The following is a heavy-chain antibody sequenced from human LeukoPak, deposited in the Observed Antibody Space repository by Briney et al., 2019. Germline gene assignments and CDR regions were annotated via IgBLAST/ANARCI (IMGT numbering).Heavy chain of an antibody. J-gene: IGHJ5*02. D-gene: IGHD3-10*01. V-gene: IGHV3-72*01. CDR3: VISYALGRDGYFDP. Sequence: GGSLRLSCVASGFSFSGLSLSDIYMDWVRQAPGKGLEWVARIRNKANRYTTEYAASVRGRFTISRDDSRHSLYLQMSSLTTADTAVYYCVISYALGRDGYFDPGGQGTVVTVSS. CDR1: GFSFSGLSLSDIY. CDR2: IRNKANRYTT.